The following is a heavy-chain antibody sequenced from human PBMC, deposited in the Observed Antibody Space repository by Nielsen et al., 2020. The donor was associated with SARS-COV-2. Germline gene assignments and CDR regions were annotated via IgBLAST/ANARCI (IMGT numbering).Heavy chain of an antibody. J-gene: IGHJ6*02. Sequence: WLRQPPGKGLEWVSGISYSGGSTYYADSVKGRFTISRDNSKNTLYLQMNSLRAEDTAVYYCARDDYGSGSYLKGIYYYGMDVWGQGTTVTVSS. CDR2: ISYSGGST. D-gene: IGHD3-10*01. CDR3: ARDDYGSGSYLKGIYYYGMDV. V-gene: IGHV3-23*01.